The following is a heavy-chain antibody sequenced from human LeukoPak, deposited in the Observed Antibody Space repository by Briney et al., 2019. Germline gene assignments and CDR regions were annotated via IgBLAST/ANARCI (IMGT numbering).Heavy chain of an antibody. CDR3: ARVYSSIWTVDY. V-gene: IGHV3-64*01. D-gene: IGHD6-13*01. Sequence: PGGSLRLSRAASGFTFSSYSMHWVRQAPGKGLECVSAISSNGGSTYYANSVKARFTISRDNSRNTLYLQMGSLRAEDMAVYYCARVYSSIWTVDYWGQGTLVTVSS. J-gene: IGHJ4*02. CDR1: GFTFSSYS. CDR2: ISSNGGST.